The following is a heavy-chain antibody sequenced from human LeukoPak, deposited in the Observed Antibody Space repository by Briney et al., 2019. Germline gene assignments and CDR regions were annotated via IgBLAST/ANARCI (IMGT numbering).Heavy chain of an antibody. V-gene: IGHV4-59*08. CDR2: ISYSGTT. J-gene: IGHJ4*02. CDR3: ASLYSSALYSLVG. Sequence: PSETLSLTCIVSGGSISSYYWSCIRQPAGQGLEWIGHISYSGTTNYNASLKSRVTISVDTSKNQFSLKLRSVTAADTAVYYCASLYSSALYSLVGWGQGTLVTVSS. D-gene: IGHD6-19*01. CDR1: GGSISSYY.